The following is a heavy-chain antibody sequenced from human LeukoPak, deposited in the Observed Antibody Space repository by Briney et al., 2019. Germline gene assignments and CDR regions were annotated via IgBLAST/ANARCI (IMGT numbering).Heavy chain of an antibody. CDR3: AKDLSGSGSYGYFDY. Sequence: GGSLRLPCAASGFTFSSYAMSWVRQAPGKGLEWVSAISHSGGHTYYADSVKGRFTLSRDNSKNTLYLQMNSLRAEDTAVYYCAKDLSGSGSYGYFDYWGQGTLVTVSS. CDR2: ISHSGGHT. D-gene: IGHD3-10*01. CDR1: GFTFSSYA. V-gene: IGHV3-23*01. J-gene: IGHJ4*02.